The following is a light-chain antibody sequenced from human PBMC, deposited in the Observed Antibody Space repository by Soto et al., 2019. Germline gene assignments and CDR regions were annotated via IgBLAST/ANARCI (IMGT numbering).Light chain of an antibody. Sequence: DIVMTQSPDSLAVSLGERATINCKSSQSVLYSSNNKNYLAWYQQKPGQPPKLLIYWASTRESGVPDRFSGSGSETNFTLPISNLQAEDVAVYYWQQYYSTPQTFGQGTKVEIK. CDR3: QQYYSTPQT. J-gene: IGKJ1*01. CDR2: WAS. V-gene: IGKV4-1*01. CDR1: QSVLYSSNNKNY.